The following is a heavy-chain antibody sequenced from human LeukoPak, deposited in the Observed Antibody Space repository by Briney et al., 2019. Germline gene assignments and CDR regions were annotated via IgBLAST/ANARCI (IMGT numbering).Heavy chain of an antibody. J-gene: IGHJ4*02. CDR2: ISSGSSYI. CDR1: GFTFSTYS. D-gene: IGHD4-17*01. Sequence: PGGSLRLSCAAPGFTFSTYSMNWVRQAPGKGLEWVSSISSGSSYIYYADSLKGRFTISRDNAKNSLYLQMNSLRAEDTAVYYCAREGKEMTTVTTIDYWGQGTLVTVSS. CDR3: AREGKEMTTVTTIDY. V-gene: IGHV3-21*04.